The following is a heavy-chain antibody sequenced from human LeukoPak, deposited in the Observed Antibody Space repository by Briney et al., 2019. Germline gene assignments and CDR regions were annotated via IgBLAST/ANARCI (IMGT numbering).Heavy chain of an antibody. J-gene: IGHJ4*02. CDR2: IGTAGDT. CDR1: GFTFGSYD. Sequence: PGGSLRLSCAASGFTFGSYDMPWVRQATGKGLEWVSAIGTAGDTYYPGSVKGRFTTSRENAKNSLYLQMNSLRAGDTAVYYCARFDSSSGIDYWGQGTLVTVSS. V-gene: IGHV3-13*01. D-gene: IGHD6-6*01. CDR3: ARFDSSSGIDY.